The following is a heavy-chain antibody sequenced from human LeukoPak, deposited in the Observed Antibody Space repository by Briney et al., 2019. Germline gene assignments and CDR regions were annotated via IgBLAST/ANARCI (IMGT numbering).Heavy chain of an antibody. CDR1: GFTFSSYA. CDR3: AKDRSTVTLPYLLNYYGMDV. J-gene: IGHJ6*02. V-gene: IGHV3-23*01. D-gene: IGHD4-11*01. CDR2: ISGSGGST. Sequence: PGGSLRLSCAASGFTFSSYAMSWVRQAPGKGLEWVSAISGSGGSTYYADSVKGRFTISRDNSKNTLYLQMNSLRAEDTAVYYCAKDRSTVTLPYLLNYYGMDVWGQGTTVTVSS.